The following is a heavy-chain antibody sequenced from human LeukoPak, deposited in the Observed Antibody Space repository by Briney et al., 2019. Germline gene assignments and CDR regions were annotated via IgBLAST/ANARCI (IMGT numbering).Heavy chain of an antibody. CDR3: AKEAPCSGGSCDDY. J-gene: IGHJ4*02. CDR1: GFPFSDHY. V-gene: IGHV3-30*02. CDR2: IRYDGSDK. D-gene: IGHD2-15*01. Sequence: GGSLRLSCAASGFPFSDHYMIWVRQAPGKGLEWVAFIRYDGSDKYYADSVKGRFTISRDSSKNTVYLQMNSLRDEDTAVYYCAKEAPCSGGSCDDYWGQGTLVTVSS.